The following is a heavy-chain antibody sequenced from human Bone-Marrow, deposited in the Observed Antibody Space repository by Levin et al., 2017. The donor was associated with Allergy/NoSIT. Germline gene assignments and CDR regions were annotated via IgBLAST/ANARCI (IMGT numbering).Heavy chain of an antibody. J-gene: IGHJ4*02. D-gene: IGHD3-16*01. CDR3: ARGVNYAFDN. CDR1: GFTFGIHW. Sequence: LSLTCAASGFTFGIHWMTWVRQTPGKGLEWVAKINKDGNEEYYVDSVKGRFTISRDNAQNSLYLYMSSLRVEDTALYYCARGVNYAFDNWGQGTLVTVSS. CDR2: INKDGNEE. V-gene: IGHV3-7*01.